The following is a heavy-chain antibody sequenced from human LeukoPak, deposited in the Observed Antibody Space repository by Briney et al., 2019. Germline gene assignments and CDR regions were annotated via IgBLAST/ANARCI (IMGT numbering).Heavy chain of an antibody. CDR3: AKQFVDI. J-gene: IGHJ5*02. V-gene: IGHV3-23*01. CDR1: GFTFSNYA. CDR2: ISGSGDDP. Sequence: GGSLRLSCAASGFTFSNYAMNWVRQAPEKGLEWVSSISGSGDDPSYADSVKGRFTISRDNSRNTLYLQMNSLRAEDTAVYYCAKQFVDIWGQGTLVTVSS. D-gene: IGHD5-24*01.